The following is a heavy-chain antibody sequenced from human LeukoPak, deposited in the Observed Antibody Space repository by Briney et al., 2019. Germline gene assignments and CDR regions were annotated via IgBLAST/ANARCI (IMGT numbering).Heavy chain of an antibody. CDR3: AKDILDY. Sequence: GGSLRLSCSASGFTFSDYDMSWVRQAPGKGLEWVSTISDNGVNTFYADSVKGRFTISRDNSKNTLHLQMNSLTADDTAIYYCAKDILDYWGQGTLVTVSS. CDR2: ISDNGVNT. J-gene: IGHJ4*02. CDR1: GFTFSDYD. V-gene: IGHV3-23*01.